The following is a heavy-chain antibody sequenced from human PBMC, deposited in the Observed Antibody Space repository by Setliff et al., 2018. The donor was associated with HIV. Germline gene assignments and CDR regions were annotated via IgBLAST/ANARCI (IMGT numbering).Heavy chain of an antibody. CDR1: GFTFDDYT. D-gene: IGHD3-16*01. CDR2: ISWNGGSK. J-gene: IGHJ4*02. Sequence: PGGSLRLSCAASGFTFDDYTMHWVRQAPGKGLEWISLISWNGGSKDYAESVKGRFTISRDNAKASLLLQMDSLRADDTAVYHCAKGRGLGLGEDYDYWGQGTLVTVSS. V-gene: IGHV3-43D*04. CDR3: AKGRGLGLGEDYDY.